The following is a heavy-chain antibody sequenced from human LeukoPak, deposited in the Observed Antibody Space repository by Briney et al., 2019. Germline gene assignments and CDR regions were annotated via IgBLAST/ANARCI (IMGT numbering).Heavy chain of an antibody. CDR2: ISYDGSNK. Sequence: PGGALRLSCAASGFRFSSYARHWVRQAPGKGLEWVAVISYDGSNKYYADSAKGQFTISRDNSKNTMYRQINRLRAEGTAVYDGSKEGAPVVVVPIDYWGQGTLVTVSS. CDR3: SKEGAPVVVVPIDY. D-gene: IGHD2-15*01. J-gene: IGHJ4*02. V-gene: IGHV3-30-3*01. CDR1: GFRFSSYA.